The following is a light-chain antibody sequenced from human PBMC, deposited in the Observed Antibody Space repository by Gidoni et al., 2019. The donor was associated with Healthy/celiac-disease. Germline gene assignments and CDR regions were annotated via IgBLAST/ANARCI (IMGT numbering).Light chain of an antibody. CDR3: QQYDIYST. Sequence: DIQMTQSPSTLSASVGDRVTITCRASQSISSWLAWYQQKPGKAPKLLICDASSLESGVPSRFSGSGSGTEFTLTISSLQPDDFATYYCQQYDIYSTFGGXTKVEIK. CDR2: DAS. J-gene: IGKJ4*01. V-gene: IGKV1-5*01. CDR1: QSISSW.